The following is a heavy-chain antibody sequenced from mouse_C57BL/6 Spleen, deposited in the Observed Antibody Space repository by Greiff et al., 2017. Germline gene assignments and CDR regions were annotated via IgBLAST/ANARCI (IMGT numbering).Heavy chain of an antibody. J-gene: IGHJ3*01. V-gene: IGHV1-85*01. D-gene: IGHD2-2*01. CDR1: GYTFTSYD. Sequence: QVQLQQSGPELVKPGASVKLSCKASGYTFTSYDINWVKQRPGQGLEWIGWIYPRDGSTKYNEKFKGKATVTVDTSSSTAYMELHSLTSEDSAVYFCARSRDGYDAWFAYWGQGTLVTVSA. CDR2: IYPRDGST. CDR3: ARSRDGYDAWFAY.